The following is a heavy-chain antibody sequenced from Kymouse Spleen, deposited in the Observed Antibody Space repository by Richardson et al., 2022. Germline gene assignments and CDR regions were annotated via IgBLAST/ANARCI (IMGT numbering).Heavy chain of an antibody. J-gene: IGHJ4*02. D-gene: IGHD1-26*01. Sequence: QVQLVESGGGVVQPGRSLRLSCAASGFTFSSYGMHWVRQAPGKGLEWVAVISYDGSNKYYADSVKGRFTISRDNSKNTLYLQMNSLRAEDTAVYYCAKEVGATRYFDYWGQGTLVTVSS. CDR3: AKEVGATRYFDY. V-gene: IGHV3-30*18. CDR1: GFTFSSYG. CDR2: ISYDGSNK.